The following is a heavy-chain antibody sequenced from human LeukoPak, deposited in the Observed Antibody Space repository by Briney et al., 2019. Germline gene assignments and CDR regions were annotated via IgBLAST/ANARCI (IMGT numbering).Heavy chain of an antibody. V-gene: IGHV3-21*01. CDR3: ARDRSRIAAAGTRWFDP. D-gene: IGHD6-13*01. CDR2: ISSSSSYI. CDR1: GFTFSSYS. J-gene: IGHJ5*02. Sequence: PGGSLRLSCAASGFTFSSYSMNWVRQAPGKGLEWVSSISSSSSYIYYADSVKGRFTISRDNAKNSLYLQMNSLRAEDTAVYYCARDRSRIAAAGTRWFDPWGQGTLVTVSS.